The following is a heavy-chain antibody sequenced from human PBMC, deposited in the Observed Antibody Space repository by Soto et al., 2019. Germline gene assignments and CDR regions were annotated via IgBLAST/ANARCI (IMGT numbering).Heavy chain of an antibody. D-gene: IGHD3-22*01. J-gene: IGHJ4*02. CDR1: GGSISSSSYY. Sequence: SETLSLTCTVSGGSISSSSYYWGWIRQPPGKGLGWIGSIYYSGSTYYNPSLKSRVTISVDTSKNQFSLKLSSVTAADTAVYYCARGDYYDSSGYYDYWGQGTLVTVSS. CDR3: ARGDYYDSSGYYDY. V-gene: IGHV4-39*01. CDR2: IYYSGST.